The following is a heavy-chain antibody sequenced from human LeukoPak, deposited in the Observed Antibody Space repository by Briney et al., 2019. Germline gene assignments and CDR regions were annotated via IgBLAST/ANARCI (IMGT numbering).Heavy chain of an antibody. D-gene: IGHD2-8*01. J-gene: IGHJ6*03. CDR1: GYSFTSYW. Sequence: GESLKISCKGSGYSFTSYWIGWVRQMPGKGLEWMGIIYPDDSDTKYSPSFQGQVTISADKSISTAYLRWSSLKASDTAMYYCARLAFCTNAVCFSNYYYSMGVWGRGTTVTVSS. CDR3: ARLAFCTNAVCFSNYYYSMGV. V-gene: IGHV5-51*01. CDR2: IYPDDSDT.